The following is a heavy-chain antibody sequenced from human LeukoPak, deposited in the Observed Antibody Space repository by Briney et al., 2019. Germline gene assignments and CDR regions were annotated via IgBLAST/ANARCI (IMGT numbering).Heavy chain of an antibody. J-gene: IGHJ3*02. CDR3: AKGGVVVHDAFDI. CDR1: GFTFSSYA. V-gene: IGHV3-30*02. CDR2: IWYGGSNK. Sequence: GGSLRLSCAASGFTFSSYAMHWVRQAPGKGLEWVAVIWYGGSNKYYADSVKGRFTISRDNSKNTLYLQMNSLRAEDTAVYYCAKGGVVVHDAFDIWGQGTMVTVSS. D-gene: IGHD2-15*01.